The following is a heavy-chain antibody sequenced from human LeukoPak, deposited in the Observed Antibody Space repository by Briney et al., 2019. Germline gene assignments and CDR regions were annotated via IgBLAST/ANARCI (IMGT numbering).Heavy chain of an antibody. Sequence: ASVKVSCKASGGTFSSYAISWVRQAPGQGLEWMGRIIPILGIANYAQKFQGRVTITADKSTSTAYMELSSLRSEDTAVYYCARDFELIKYSGYDFIDYYYYGMDVWGQGTTVTVSS. D-gene: IGHD5-12*01. CDR2: IIPILGIA. V-gene: IGHV1-69*04. CDR1: GGTFSSYA. CDR3: ARDFELIKYSGYDFIDYYYYGMDV. J-gene: IGHJ6*02.